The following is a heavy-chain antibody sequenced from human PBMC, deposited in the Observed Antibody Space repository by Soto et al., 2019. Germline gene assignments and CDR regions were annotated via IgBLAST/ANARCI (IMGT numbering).Heavy chain of an antibody. CDR1: GGSISSDDYY. J-gene: IGHJ4*02. Sequence: SETLSLTCTVSGGSISSDDYYCIWIRQPPGKGLEWIGYIYHSGSTYYNPSLKSRVSISVDTSRNQFSLKLSSVTAADTAVYYCARGRAYYDSSGYYYIDHWGQGALVTVSS. V-gene: IGHV4-30-4*01. CDR2: IYHSGST. CDR3: ARGRAYYDSSGYYYIDH. D-gene: IGHD3-22*01.